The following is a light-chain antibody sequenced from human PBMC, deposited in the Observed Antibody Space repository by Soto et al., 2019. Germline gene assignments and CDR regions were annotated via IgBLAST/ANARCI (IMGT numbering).Light chain of an antibody. J-gene: IGKJ5*01. V-gene: IGKV3-11*01. CDR3: QQRSSWIT. CDR1: QSVSTY. Sequence: EIVLTQSPATLSLSPGERATLSCRASQSVSTYLAWYQQKPGQAPRLLFYDASSRATDVPARFSGTGSGTDFTLTISSLEPEDFAVYYCQQRSSWITFGQGTRLEIK. CDR2: DAS.